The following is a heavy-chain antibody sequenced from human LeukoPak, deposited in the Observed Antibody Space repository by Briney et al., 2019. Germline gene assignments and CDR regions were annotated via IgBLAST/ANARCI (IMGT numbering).Heavy chain of an antibody. CDR1: GDSITSGSYY. V-gene: IGHV4-61*02. D-gene: IGHD3/OR15-3a*01. J-gene: IGHJ4*02. CDR2: TYASGST. CDR3: ARQTGSGLFILP. Sequence: PSETLSLTCIVSGDSITSGSYYWSWVRQSAGKGLEWIGRTYASGSTNYNPSLKSRVSISVDTSKNQFSLRLTSVTAADTAVYYCARQTGSGLFILPGGQGTLVTVSS.